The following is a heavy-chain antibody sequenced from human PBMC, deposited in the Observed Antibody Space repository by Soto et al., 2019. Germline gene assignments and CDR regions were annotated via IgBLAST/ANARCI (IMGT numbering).Heavy chain of an antibody. J-gene: IGHJ5*02. D-gene: IGHD3-3*01. CDR2: IYYSGST. V-gene: IGHV4-31*03. CDR3: ARDWEGNYDFWSGTNWFDP. CDR1: GGSISSGGYY. Sequence: QVQLQESGPGLVKPSQTLSLTCTVSGGSISSGGYYWSWIRQHPGKGLEWIGYIYYSGSTYYNPSLKSRVTISVDTSKNQFSLKLSCVTAADTAVYYCARDWEGNYDFWSGTNWFDPWGQGTLVTVSS.